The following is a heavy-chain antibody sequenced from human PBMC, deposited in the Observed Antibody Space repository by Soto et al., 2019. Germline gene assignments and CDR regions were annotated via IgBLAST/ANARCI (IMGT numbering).Heavy chain of an antibody. CDR1: GFTFSSYA. Sequence: GGSLRLSCAASGFTFSSYAMSWVRQAPGKGLEWVSAISGSGGSTYYADSVKGRFTISRDNSKKTLYLQMNSLRAEDTAVYYCAKVYPSKFVEWLLYDYWGQGTLVTVSS. CDR3: AKVYPSKFVEWLLYDY. J-gene: IGHJ4*02. D-gene: IGHD3-3*01. CDR2: ISGSGGST. V-gene: IGHV3-23*01.